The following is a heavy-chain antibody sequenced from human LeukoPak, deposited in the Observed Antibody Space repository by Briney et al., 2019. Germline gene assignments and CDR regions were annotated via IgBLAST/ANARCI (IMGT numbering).Heavy chain of an antibody. CDR1: GYTFTSYY. CDR2: INPSGGST. V-gene: IGHV1-46*01. J-gene: IGHJ4*02. Sequence: ASVKVSCKASGYTFTSYYMHWVQQAPGQGLEWMGIINPSGGSTSYAQKFQGRVTMTRDTSTSTVYMELSSLRSEDTAVYYCAREADDVGASYYFDYWGQGTLVTVSS. D-gene: IGHD1-26*01. CDR3: AREADDVGASYYFDY.